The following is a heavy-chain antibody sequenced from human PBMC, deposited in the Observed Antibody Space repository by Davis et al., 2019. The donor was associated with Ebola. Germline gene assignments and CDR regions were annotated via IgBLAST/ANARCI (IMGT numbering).Heavy chain of an antibody. CDR1: GNTFATHA. CDR3: ARTPVRTYYDFWRGYPTHDTGDYGMDV. V-gene: IGHV1-8*02. Sequence: ASVQVSCKGYGNTFATHAIGWVRQAPGQGLEWMGWMNPNSGNTGYAQKFQGRVTMTRNTSISTAYMELSSLRSEDTAVYYCARTPVRTYYDFWRGYPTHDTGDYGMDVWGQGTTVTVSS. D-gene: IGHD3-3*01. J-gene: IGHJ6*02. CDR2: MNPNSGNT.